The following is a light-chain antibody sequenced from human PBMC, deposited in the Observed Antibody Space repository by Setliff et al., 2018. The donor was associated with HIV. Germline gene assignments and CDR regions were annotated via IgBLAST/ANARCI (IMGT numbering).Light chain of an antibody. CDR2: DVR. Sequence: QSALTQPASVSGSPGQSITISYTGTSSDIGAYNYVSWYQQHPGKAPKVMIYDVRKRPSGVSNRFSGSKSGNTASLTISGLQAEDEAAYYCSSYVNINTLVFGTGTKVTVL. J-gene: IGLJ1*01. CDR3: SSYVNINTLV. CDR1: SSDIGAYNY. V-gene: IGLV2-14*03.